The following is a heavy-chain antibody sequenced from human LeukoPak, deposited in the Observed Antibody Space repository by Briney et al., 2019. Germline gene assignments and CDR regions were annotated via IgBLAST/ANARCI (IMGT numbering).Heavy chain of an antibody. V-gene: IGHV3-20*04. D-gene: IGHD5-24*01. CDR2: INRNGDST. CDR1: GFIFDDYG. J-gene: IGHJ3*02. Sequence: GGSLRLSCAASGFIFDDYGMSWVRQAPGKGLEWVSGINRNGDSTGYADSVKGRFTISRDNAKNSLHLQMNILRAEDTALYYWARGHKGGDGGDAFDIWGHGTMVIVSS. CDR3: ARGHKGGDGGDAFDI.